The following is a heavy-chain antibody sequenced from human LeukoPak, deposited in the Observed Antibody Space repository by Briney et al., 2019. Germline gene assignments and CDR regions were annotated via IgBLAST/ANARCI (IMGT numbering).Heavy chain of an antibody. CDR3: ARASRDGYPFDY. CDR1: GFTFSSYA. D-gene: IGHD5-24*01. CDR2: ISSNGGST. J-gene: IGHJ4*02. V-gene: IGHV3-64*01. Sequence: QSGGSLRLSCAASGFTFSSYAMHGVRQAPGKGLEYVSAISSNGGSTYYANSVKGRFTISRDNSKNTLYLQMGSLRAEDMAVYYCARASRDGYPFDYWGQGTLVTVSS.